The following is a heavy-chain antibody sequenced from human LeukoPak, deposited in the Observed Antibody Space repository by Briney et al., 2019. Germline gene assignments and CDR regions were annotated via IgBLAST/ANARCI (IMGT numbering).Heavy chain of an antibody. CDR3: ARVGYYDSGAYWGNTYYFYCMDV. D-gene: IGHD3-22*01. CDR1: EFIFSNYW. Sequence: PGGSLILSCAASEFIFSNYWMTWVRQAPGKGLEWVANINQDGSEKYYVDSVKGRFTISRDNAKNSVYLQMNSLRAEDTAVYYCARVGYYDSGAYWGNTYYFYCMDVWGRGTTVTVSS. J-gene: IGHJ6*02. CDR2: INQDGSEK. V-gene: IGHV3-7*01.